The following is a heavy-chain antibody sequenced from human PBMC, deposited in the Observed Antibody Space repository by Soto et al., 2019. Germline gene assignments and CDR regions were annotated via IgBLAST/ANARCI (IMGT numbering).Heavy chain of an antibody. J-gene: IGHJ4*02. CDR2: IYYSGST. CDR1: GGSISSGGYY. D-gene: IGHD1-1*01. CDR3: ARAPTGTTGLAFDY. V-gene: IGHV4-31*03. Sequence: QVQLQESGPGLVKPSQTLSLTCTVSGGSISSGGYYWSWIRQHQGKGLEWIGYIYYSGSTYYNPSIKSRVTIAVDTSKNQFALKLSSVTAADTAVYYCARAPTGTTGLAFDYWGQGTLVTVSS.